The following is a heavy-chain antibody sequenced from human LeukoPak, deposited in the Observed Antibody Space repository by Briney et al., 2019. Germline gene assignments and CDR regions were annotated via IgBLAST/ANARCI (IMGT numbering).Heavy chain of an antibody. D-gene: IGHD6-6*01. Sequence: PSETLSLTCSVSGGSIRYTSYYWAWIRQPPGKGLEWIGNIHSSGSTNYNPSLKSRVTISVDTSKNQFSLKVTSVTAADTAVYYCARYSSSSGCDYWGQGILVTVSS. CDR2: IHSSGST. CDR1: GGSIRYTSYY. V-gene: IGHV4-39*07. J-gene: IGHJ4*02. CDR3: ARYSSSSGCDY.